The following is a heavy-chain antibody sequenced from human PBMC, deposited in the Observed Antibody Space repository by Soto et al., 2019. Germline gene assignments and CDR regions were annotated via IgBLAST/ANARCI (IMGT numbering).Heavy chain of an antibody. D-gene: IGHD6-13*01. J-gene: IGHJ4*02. CDR2: IYHSGTT. CDR1: GXSVSSTKW. V-gene: IGHV4-4*02. CDR3: AFPATADFDY. Sequence: LSLACEVSGXSVSSTKWGTGVHESRGRGLEWIWEIYHSGTTNYTPSLKSRVNIAGDISKNHLSLTLLSVTAEDTAVYYSAFPATADFDYWGKGILGTVSS.